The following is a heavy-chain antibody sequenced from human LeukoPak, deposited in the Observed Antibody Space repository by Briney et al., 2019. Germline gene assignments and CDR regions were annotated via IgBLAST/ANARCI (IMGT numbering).Heavy chain of an antibody. J-gene: IGHJ6*02. CDR3: ARVDYYDSSVYGMDV. D-gene: IGHD3-22*01. Sequence: SQTLSLTCTVSGGSISSGAYYWSWIRQHPGKGLEWIGYIYYSGSTYYNPSLKSRVTISVDTSKNQFSLKLSSVTAADTAVYYCARVDYYDSSVYGMDVWGQGTTVIVSS. CDR2: IYYSGST. V-gene: IGHV4-31*03. CDR1: GGSISSGAYY.